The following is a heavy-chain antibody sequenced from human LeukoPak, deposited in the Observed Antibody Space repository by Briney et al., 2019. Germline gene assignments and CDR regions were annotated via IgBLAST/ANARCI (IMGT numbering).Heavy chain of an antibody. V-gene: IGHV3-74*01. J-gene: IGHJ6*02. CDR2: VNSDGSTT. Sequence: GGSLRLSCAASGFTFSSYWMYWVRQAPGKGLVWVSRVNSDGSTTNYADSVKGRFTISRDNAKNTLYLQMNSLRAEDTAVYYCARGRSSGWLGWETDYYYYYGMDVWGQGTTVTVSS. CDR1: GFTFSSYW. D-gene: IGHD6-19*01. CDR3: ARGRSSGWLGWETDYYYYYGMDV.